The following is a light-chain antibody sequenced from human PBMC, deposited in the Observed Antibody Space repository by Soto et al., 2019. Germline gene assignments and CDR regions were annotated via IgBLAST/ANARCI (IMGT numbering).Light chain of an antibody. CDR1: SSNIGSET. J-gene: IGLJ1*01. CDR3: AAWDVSLHGYV. V-gene: IGLV1-44*01. Sequence: QSVLTQPPSVSETPGQRVTISCSGGSSNIGSETVNWYQHLPGTAPKLLIYSNNQRPSGVPDRFSGSRSGTSASLGISGLQSEDEADYYCAAWDVSLHGYVFGTGTKLTVL. CDR2: SNN.